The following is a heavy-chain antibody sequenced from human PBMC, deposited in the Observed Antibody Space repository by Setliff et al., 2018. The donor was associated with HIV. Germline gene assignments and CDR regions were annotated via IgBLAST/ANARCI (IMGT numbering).Heavy chain of an antibody. Sequence: AAVKVSCKASGYPFTSYGLCWVRQAPGQGLEWMGWISPYNGDTYYDEKFQGRVTMTTDTSTNTASMELTSLRSDDTAVYYCARMNAYYNVWISTYYFAYWGQGTLVTVSS. CDR3: ARMNAYYNVWISTYYFAY. D-gene: IGHD3-3*01. V-gene: IGHV1-18*01. CDR1: GYPFTSYG. J-gene: IGHJ4*02. CDR2: ISPYNGDT.